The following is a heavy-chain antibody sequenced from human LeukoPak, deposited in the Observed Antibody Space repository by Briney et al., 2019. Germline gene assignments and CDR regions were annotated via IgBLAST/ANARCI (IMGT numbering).Heavy chain of an antibody. CDR1: GFTFSAYG. Sequence: GGSLRLSCATSGFTFSAYGMHWVRQAPGKGLEWVAIIWYDGSDKYYVDSVKGRFTISRDNSKNTLDLQMNSLRAEDTAVYYCARDRNAGAYFDYWGQGTLVTVAS. J-gene: IGHJ4*02. V-gene: IGHV3-33*01. D-gene: IGHD1-14*01. CDR3: ARDRNAGAYFDY. CDR2: IWYDGSDK.